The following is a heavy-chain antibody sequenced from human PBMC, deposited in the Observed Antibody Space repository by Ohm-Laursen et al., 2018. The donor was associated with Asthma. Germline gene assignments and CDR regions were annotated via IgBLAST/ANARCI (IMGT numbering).Heavy chain of an antibody. CDR3: ARIGPEWELPGREYSVHH. V-gene: IGHV3-23*01. CDR2: ISGSGGST. D-gene: IGHD1-26*01. Sequence: SLRLSCSASGFTFSSYAMSWVRQAPGKGLEWVSAISGSGGSTYYADSVKGRFTISRDNANDLVYLQMNDLRAEDTALYYCARIGPEWELPGREYSVHHWGQGTLVTVSS. CDR1: GFTFSSYA. J-gene: IGHJ1*01.